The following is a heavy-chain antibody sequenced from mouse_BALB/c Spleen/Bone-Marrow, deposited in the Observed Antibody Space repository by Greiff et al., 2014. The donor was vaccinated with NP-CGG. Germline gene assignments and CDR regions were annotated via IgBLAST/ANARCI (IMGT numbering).Heavy chain of an antibody. V-gene: IGHV14-3*02. J-gene: IGHJ2*01. CDR2: IDPANVNT. Sequence: EVQLQQSGAELVKPGASVKLSCTASGFNIKDTYMHWVKQRPEQGLEWIGRIDPANVNTKYDPKFQGKATITADTSSNTAYLQLSSLTSEDTAVYYCATYYHGYYFDSWGQGTTLTVSS. D-gene: IGHD1-2*01. CDR3: ATYYHGYYFDS. CDR1: GFNIKDTY.